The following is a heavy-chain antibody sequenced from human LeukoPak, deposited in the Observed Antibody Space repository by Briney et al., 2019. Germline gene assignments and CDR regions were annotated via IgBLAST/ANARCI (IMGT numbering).Heavy chain of an antibody. CDR3: AKGGGEDSSWYEKGAFDI. V-gene: IGHV3-23*01. CDR2: ISGSGGST. Sequence: GRSLRLSCAASGFTFSSYAMSWVRQAPGKGLEWVSAISGSGGSTYYADSVKGRFTISRDNSKNTLYLQMNSLRAEDTAVYYCAKGGGEDSSWYEKGAFDIWGQGTMVTVSS. J-gene: IGHJ3*02. CDR1: GFTFSSYA. D-gene: IGHD6-13*01.